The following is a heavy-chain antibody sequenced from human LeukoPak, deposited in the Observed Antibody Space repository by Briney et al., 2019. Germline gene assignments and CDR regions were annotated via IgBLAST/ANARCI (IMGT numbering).Heavy chain of an antibody. D-gene: IGHD5-24*01. CDR3: ARLEMATTDAAFDI. Sequence: GGSLRLSCAASGFSVTTNYMSWVRQAPGQGLEWVSVAHSGANTYYADSVKGRFTISRDNSKNTPYLQMNSLRAEDTVLYYCARLEMATTDAAFDIWGQGTMVTVSS. CDR1: GFSVTTNY. J-gene: IGHJ3*02. V-gene: IGHV3-53*01. CDR2: AHSGANT.